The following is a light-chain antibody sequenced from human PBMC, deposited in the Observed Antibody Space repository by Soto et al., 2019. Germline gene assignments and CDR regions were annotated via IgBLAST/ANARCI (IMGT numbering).Light chain of an antibody. Sequence: EIAWTPSPSTLSLSNGARAALSCMASTSINRYLAWYQHKPGQAPRLLIHGASTRATGVPARFSGSGSGTEFTLTITGLQSEDSAIYYCHQYHGWPWTFGQGTKVDI. CDR1: TSINRY. CDR2: GAS. V-gene: IGKV3-15*01. J-gene: IGKJ1*01. CDR3: HQYHGWPWT.